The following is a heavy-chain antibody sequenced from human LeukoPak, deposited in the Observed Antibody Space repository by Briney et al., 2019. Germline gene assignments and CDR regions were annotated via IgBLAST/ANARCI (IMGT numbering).Heavy chain of an antibody. J-gene: IGHJ4*02. CDR3: ARPTGSWYNRNYYYFDY. D-gene: IGHD6-13*01. CDR2: NYPGDSDT. Sequence: GEPLKISCKGSGYSFTSYWIGWVRQMPETVLECMPINYPGDSDTRYSPSFQGQVTISADKSISTAYLQWSSLKASDTAMYYCARPTGSWYNRNYYYFDYWGQGTLVTVSS. V-gene: IGHV5-51*01. CDR1: GYSFTSYW.